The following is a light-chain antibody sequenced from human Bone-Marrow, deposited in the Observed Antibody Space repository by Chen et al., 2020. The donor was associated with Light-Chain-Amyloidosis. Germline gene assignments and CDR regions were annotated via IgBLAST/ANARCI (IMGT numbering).Light chain of an antibody. J-gene: IGLJ3*02. CDR3: QVWDRSSDRPV. V-gene: IGLV3-21*02. CDR2: DDS. Sequence: YVPPQPSSVSVASGQTATLSCGGNNIGSTSVHWYQQTPGQAPLLVVYDDSDRPSGIPERLSGSNSGNTATLTISRVEAGDEADYYCQVWDRSSDRPVFGGGTKLTVL. CDR1: NIGSTS.